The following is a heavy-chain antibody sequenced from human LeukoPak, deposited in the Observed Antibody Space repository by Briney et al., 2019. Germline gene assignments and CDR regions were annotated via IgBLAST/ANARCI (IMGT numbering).Heavy chain of an antibody. J-gene: IGHJ3*02. Sequence: SETLSLTCTVSGGPISSYYWSWIRQPPGKGLEWIGYIYYSGSTNYNPSLKSRVTISLDTSRNQFSLMLNSVTAADTAVYYCAKSNGYGLVDIWGQGTMVTVSS. CDR1: GGPISSYY. CDR2: IYYSGST. D-gene: IGHD3-10*01. V-gene: IGHV4-59*12. CDR3: AKSNGYGLVDI.